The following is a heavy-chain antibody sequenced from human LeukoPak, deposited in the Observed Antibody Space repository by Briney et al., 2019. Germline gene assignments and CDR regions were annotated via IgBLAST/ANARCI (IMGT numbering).Heavy chain of an antibody. J-gene: IGHJ4*02. CDR1: GFTFSNAW. Sequence: PGGSLRLSCAASGFTFSNAWMSWVRQAPGKGLEWVGRIKSKTDGGTTDYAAPVKGRFTISRDDSKNTLYLQMNSLKTEDTAVYYCTTEGVMSMITFGGVIVNYYWGQGTLVTVSS. CDR2: IKSKTDGGTT. CDR3: TTEGVMSMITFGGVIVNYY. D-gene: IGHD3-16*02. V-gene: IGHV3-15*01.